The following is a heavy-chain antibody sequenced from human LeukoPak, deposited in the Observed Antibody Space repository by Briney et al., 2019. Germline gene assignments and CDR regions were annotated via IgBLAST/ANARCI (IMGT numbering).Heavy chain of an antibody. D-gene: IGHD5-18*01. CDR3: ARHGQERAVVTPLYYFDY. CDR1: GGSFSGYY. CDR2: INNSGST. J-gene: IGHJ4*02. V-gene: IGHV4-34*01. Sequence: PSETLSLTCGVYGGSFSGYYWGWIRQPPGKGLEWIGEINNSGSTNYNPSLKSRVTISVDTSKNQFSLKLTSVTAADAAVYYCARHGQERAVVTPLYYFDYWRQGTLVTVSS.